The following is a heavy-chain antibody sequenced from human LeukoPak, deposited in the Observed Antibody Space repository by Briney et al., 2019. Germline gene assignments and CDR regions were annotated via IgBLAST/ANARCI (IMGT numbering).Heavy chain of an antibody. J-gene: IGHJ6*03. D-gene: IGHD6-13*01. CDR1: GFTFSSYA. Sequence: GGSLRLSCAASGFTFSSYAMHWVHQALGKGLEYVSAISSNGGSTYYANSVKGRFTISRDNSKNTLYLQMGSLRAEDMAVYYCARVARSSWYYYCYYMDVWGKGTAVTVSS. CDR2: ISSNGGST. V-gene: IGHV3-64*01. CDR3: ARVARSSWYYYCYYMDV.